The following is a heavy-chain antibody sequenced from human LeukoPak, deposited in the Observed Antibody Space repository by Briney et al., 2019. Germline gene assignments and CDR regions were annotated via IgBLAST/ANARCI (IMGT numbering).Heavy chain of an antibody. CDR2: IYYSGST. V-gene: IGHV4-59*01. CDR1: GGSISSYY. CDR3: ARDRSPPFSRGGYGFDY. J-gene: IGHJ4*02. D-gene: IGHD5-24*01. Sequence: SETLSLTCTVSGGSISSYYWSWIRQPPGKGLEWIGYIYYSGSTNYNPSLKSRVTISVDTSKNQFSLKLSSVTAADTAVYYCARDRSPPFSRGGYGFDYWGQGTLVTVSS.